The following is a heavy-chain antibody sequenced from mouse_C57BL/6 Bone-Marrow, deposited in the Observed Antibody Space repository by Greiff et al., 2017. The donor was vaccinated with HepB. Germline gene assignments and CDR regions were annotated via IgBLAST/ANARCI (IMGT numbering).Heavy chain of an antibody. Sequence: QVQLQQPGAELVMPGASVKLSCKASGYTFTSYWMHWVKQRPGQGLEWIGEIDPSDSYTNYNQKFKGKSTLTVDKSSSTAYMHLSSLTSEDSAVYYCARRRYYGNSWFAFWGQGTLVTVSA. CDR1: GYTFTSYW. D-gene: IGHD2-1*01. CDR3: ARRRYYGNSWFAF. J-gene: IGHJ3*01. CDR2: IDPSDSYT. V-gene: IGHV1-69*01.